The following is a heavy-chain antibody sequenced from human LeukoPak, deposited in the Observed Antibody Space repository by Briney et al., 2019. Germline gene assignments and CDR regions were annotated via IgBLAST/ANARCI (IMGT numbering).Heavy chain of an antibody. CDR3: ARDNEDCSSTSCYAGLVLDY. V-gene: IGHV1-69*13. Sequence: ASVKVSCKASGGTFSSYAISWVRQAPGQGLEWMGGIIPIFGTANYAQKFQGRVTITADESTSTAYMELSSLRSEDTAVYYCARDNEDCSSTSCYAGLVLDYWGQGTLVTVSS. D-gene: IGHD2-2*01. CDR2: IIPIFGTA. CDR1: GGTFSSYA. J-gene: IGHJ4*02.